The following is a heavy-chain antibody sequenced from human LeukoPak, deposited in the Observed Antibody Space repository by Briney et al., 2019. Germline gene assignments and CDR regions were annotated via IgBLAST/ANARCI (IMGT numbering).Heavy chain of an antibody. V-gene: IGHV4-34*01. CDR3: ARHTYQWLVSGGYYYYYMDV. CDR2: INHSGST. CDR1: GGSFSGYY. D-gene: IGHD6-19*01. J-gene: IGHJ6*03. Sequence: SETLSLTCAVYGGSFSGYYWSWIRQPPGKGLEWIGEINHSGSTNYNPSLKSRVTISVDTSKNQFSLRLSSVTAADTAVYYCARHTYQWLVSGGYYYYYMDVWGKGTTVTISS.